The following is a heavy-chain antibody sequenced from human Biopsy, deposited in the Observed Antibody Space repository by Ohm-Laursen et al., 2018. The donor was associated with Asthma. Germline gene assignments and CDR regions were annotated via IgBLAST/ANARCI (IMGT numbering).Heavy chain of an antibody. CDR2: IIPIFGPT. Sequence: SSVKVSCKASGGTFSSNSINWVRQAPGQGLEWMGRIIPIFGPTNYAQKFQGRVTISADDSTSTAYMELSSLSSEDTAVYYCARGYSGSDRIVYYYSGLEVWGKGTTVTASS. J-gene: IGHJ6*04. CDR3: ARGYSGSDRIVYYYSGLEV. V-gene: IGHV1-69*15. CDR1: GGTFSSNS. D-gene: IGHD5-12*01.